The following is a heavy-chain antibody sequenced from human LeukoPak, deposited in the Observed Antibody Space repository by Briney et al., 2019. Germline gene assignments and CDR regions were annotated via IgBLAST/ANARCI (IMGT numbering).Heavy chain of an antibody. D-gene: IGHD6-13*01. Sequence: PGRSLRLSCAASGFXFSSYGMHWVRQAPGKGLEWVAVIWYDGDNKYYADSVKGRFTISRDNSKNTLYLQMNSLRAEDTAVYYCARDGIAAAGQYYCYGMDVWGQGTTVTVSS. CDR1: GFXFSSYG. J-gene: IGHJ6*02. CDR2: IWYDGDNK. V-gene: IGHV3-33*01. CDR3: ARDGIAAAGQYYCYGMDV.